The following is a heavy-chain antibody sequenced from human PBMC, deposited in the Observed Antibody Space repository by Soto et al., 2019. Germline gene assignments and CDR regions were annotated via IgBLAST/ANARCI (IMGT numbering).Heavy chain of an antibody. Sequence: QVQLVQSGAEVKKPGASVKVSCKASGYTFTYYAMHWVRQAPGQRLEGMGWINAGNGNTKYSQKFQGRVTITRDTAASTAYMELSSLRSEDTAVYYCARSDGPLGDYWGQGTLVTVSS. D-gene: IGHD4-17*01. V-gene: IGHV1-3*01. J-gene: IGHJ4*02. CDR3: ARSDGPLGDY. CDR2: INAGNGNT. CDR1: GYTFTYYA.